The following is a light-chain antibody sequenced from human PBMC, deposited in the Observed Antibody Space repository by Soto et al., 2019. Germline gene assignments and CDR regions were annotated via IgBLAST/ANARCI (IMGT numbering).Light chain of an antibody. CDR2: AAS. CDR1: QGISRY. V-gene: IGKV1-9*01. J-gene: IGKJ4*01. Sequence: DIQLTQSPSFLSASVGDRVTITCRASQGISRYLSWYQQKPGIAPKILIYAASTLQTGVPSRFSGSGSGTDFTLTISSLQPEDFATYYCQQPYSYPLTFGGGTRWIS. CDR3: QQPYSYPLT.